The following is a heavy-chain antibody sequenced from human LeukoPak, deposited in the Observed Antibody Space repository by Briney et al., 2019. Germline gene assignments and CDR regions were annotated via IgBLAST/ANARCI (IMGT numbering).Heavy chain of an antibody. CDR3: ARDRYYGSGSNKGFDY. Sequence: GGSLRLSCAASGFTFSSYEMNWVRQAPGKGLEWVSYISSSGSTIYYADSVKGRFTISRDNAKNSLYLQMNSLRAEDTAVYYCARDRYYGSGSNKGFDYWGQGTLVTVSS. CDR2: ISSSGSTI. CDR1: GFTFSSYE. V-gene: IGHV3-48*03. J-gene: IGHJ4*02. D-gene: IGHD3-10*01.